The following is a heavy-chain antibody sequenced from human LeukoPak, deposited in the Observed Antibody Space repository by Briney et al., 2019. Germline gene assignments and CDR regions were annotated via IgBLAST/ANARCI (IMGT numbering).Heavy chain of an antibody. Sequence: GASVKVSCKASGGTFSSYAISWVRQAPGQGLEWMGWINPNSGGTNYAQKFQGRVTMTRDTSISTAYMELSRLRSDDTAVYYCARSSGPKSTDFDYWGQGTLVTVSS. CDR2: INPNSGGT. J-gene: IGHJ4*02. CDR1: GGTFSSYA. V-gene: IGHV1-2*02. CDR3: ARSSGPKSTDFDY. D-gene: IGHD3-22*01.